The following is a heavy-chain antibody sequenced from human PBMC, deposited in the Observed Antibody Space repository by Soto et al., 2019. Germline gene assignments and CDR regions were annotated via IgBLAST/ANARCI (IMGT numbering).Heavy chain of an antibody. CDR3: AKVLVYDGSGYFPCFDY. CDR2: ISGSGGST. CDR1: GFTFSSYA. J-gene: IGHJ4*02. Sequence: PGGSLRLSCAASGFTFSSYAMCWVCMAPGKGLEWVSAISGSGGSTYYADPVKGRFTISSDNSKNTLYSQMNSLRAEDTAVYYGAKVLVYDGSGYFPCFDYWGQGPVVTVSS. V-gene: IGHV3-23*01. D-gene: IGHD3-22*01.